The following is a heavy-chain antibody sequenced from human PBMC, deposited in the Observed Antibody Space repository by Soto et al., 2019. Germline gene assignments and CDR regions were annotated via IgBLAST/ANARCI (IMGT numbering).Heavy chain of an antibody. CDR3: ARGGYSSSSRAEYFQH. V-gene: IGHV4-59*08. Sequence: SETLSLTCTVSGDSISSYYWTWIRQPPGKGLEWIAFIYYGGSINYNPSLKSRVAISVDTSKNQFSLNLNSVTAADTAVYYCARGGYSSSSRAEYFQHWGQGTLVTVSS. J-gene: IGHJ1*01. D-gene: IGHD6-13*01. CDR2: IYYGGSI. CDR1: GDSISSYY.